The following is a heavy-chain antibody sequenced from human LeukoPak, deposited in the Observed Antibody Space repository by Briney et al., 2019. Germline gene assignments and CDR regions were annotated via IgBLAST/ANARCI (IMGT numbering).Heavy chain of an antibody. CDR2: IYYSGST. J-gene: IGHJ4*02. CDR3: ARGIELELIDY. D-gene: IGHD1-1*01. V-gene: IGHV4-59*01. Sequence: SETLSLTCTVSGGSISSYYWSWIRQPPGKGLEWIGYIYYSGSTNYNPSLKSRVTISVDTSKNQFSLKLSSVAAADTAVYYCARGIELELIDYWGQGTLVTVSS. CDR1: GGSISSYY.